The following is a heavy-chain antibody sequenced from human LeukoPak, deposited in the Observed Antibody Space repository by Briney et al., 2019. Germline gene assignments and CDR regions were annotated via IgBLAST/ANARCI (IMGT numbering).Heavy chain of an antibody. Sequence: GGSLRLSCAASGLTFSGRWMSWVCQAPGKGLEWVGNIQPDGSEQYPVDSVKGRFTISRDNARNSLFLQMNSLRVEDTAVYYCASQSYARFDPWGQGTLVTVSS. CDR3: ASQSYARFDP. CDR2: IQPDGSEQ. CDR1: GLTFSGRW. D-gene: IGHD3-16*01. J-gene: IGHJ5*02. V-gene: IGHV3-7*01.